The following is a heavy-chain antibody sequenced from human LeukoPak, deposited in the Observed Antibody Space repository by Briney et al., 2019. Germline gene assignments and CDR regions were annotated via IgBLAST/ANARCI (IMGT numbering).Heavy chain of an antibody. CDR1: GYTFTSYY. D-gene: IGHD1-7*01. V-gene: IGHV1-24*01. Sequence: ASVKVSCKASGYTFTSYYMHWVRQAPGKGLEWMGGFDPEDGETIYAQKFQGRVTMTEDTSTDTAYMELSSLRSEDTAVYYCATGGSRYNWNYVTPEYFQHWGQGTLVTVSS. J-gene: IGHJ1*01. CDR3: ATGGSRYNWNYVTPEYFQH. CDR2: FDPEDGET.